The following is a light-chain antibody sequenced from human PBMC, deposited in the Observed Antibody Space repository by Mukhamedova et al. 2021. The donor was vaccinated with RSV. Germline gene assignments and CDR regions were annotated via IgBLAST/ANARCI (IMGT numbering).Light chain of an antibody. Sequence: WYQRRVHGQSPVLVIFEDTKRPSGIPERFSASNSGNTATLTISGTQTVDEGDYYCQAWGSRTYVGFGAGTKLTVL. V-gene: IGLV3-1*01. CDR2: EDT. J-gene: IGLJ2*01. CDR3: QAWGSRTYVG.